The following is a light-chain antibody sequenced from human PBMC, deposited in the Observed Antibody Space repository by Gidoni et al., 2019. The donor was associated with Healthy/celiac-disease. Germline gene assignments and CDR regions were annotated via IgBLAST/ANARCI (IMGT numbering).Light chain of an antibody. CDR3: QQYNNWPPGMYT. Sequence: EIVMTKSQTTLPVSPGERATLPCRASQSVRSNLAWYQQKPGQAPRLLIYRASTRATGIPARFSGSWSGTEFTLTISSLQSEDFAVYYCQQYNNWPPGMYTFGQGTKLEIK. J-gene: IGKJ2*01. CDR2: RAS. CDR1: QSVRSN. V-gene: IGKV3-15*01.